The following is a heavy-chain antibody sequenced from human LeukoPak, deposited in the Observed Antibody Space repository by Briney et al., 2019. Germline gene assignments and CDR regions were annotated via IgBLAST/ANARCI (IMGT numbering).Heavy chain of an antibody. Sequence: GGSLRLSCAASGFTVSSNYMSWVRQAPGKGLEWVSVIYSGGSTYYADSVKGRFTISRDNSKNTLYLQMNSLRAKDTAVYYCARDLVVIAAAGNSDAFDIWSQGTMVTVSS. CDR2: IYSGGST. J-gene: IGHJ3*02. V-gene: IGHV3-66*01. D-gene: IGHD6-13*01. CDR3: ARDLVVIAAAGNSDAFDI. CDR1: GFTVSSNY.